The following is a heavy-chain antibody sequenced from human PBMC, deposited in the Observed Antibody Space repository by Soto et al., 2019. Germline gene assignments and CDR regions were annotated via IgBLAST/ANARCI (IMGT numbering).Heavy chain of an antibody. CDR2: ISSSATII. CDR3: ARAVKEWLVGGDYYYYYMDV. V-gene: IGHV3-11*01. CDR1: GFTLSAYY. D-gene: IGHD6-19*01. Sequence: QVQLVESGGGLVKPGGSLRLSCEASGFTLSAYYMTWILQAPGKGLEWISYISSSATIIYYADAVKGRFTISRDNAKTSLYLQMNGLRADDTAVYYCARAVKEWLVGGDYYYYYMDVWGKGTTVTVSS. J-gene: IGHJ6*03.